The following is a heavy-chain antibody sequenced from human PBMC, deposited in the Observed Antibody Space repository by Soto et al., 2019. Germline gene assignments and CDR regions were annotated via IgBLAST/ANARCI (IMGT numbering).Heavy chain of an antibody. V-gene: IGHV3-23*01. J-gene: IGHJ4*02. CDR2: ISGSGGST. CDR3: AKTVEIVVVITYYFGY. D-gene: IGHD3-22*01. CDR1: GFTFSSYA. Sequence: GGSLRLSCAASGFTFSSYAMSWVRQAPGKGLEWVSAISGSGGSTYYADSVKGRFTISRDNSKNTLYLQMNSLRAEDTAVYYCAKTVEIVVVITYYFGYWGQGTLVTVSS.